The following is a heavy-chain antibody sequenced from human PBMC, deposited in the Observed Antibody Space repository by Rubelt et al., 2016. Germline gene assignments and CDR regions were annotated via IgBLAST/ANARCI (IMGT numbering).Heavy chain of an antibody. D-gene: IGHD6-25*01. Sequence: VQLLESGGGLVQPGGSLRLSCAASGFTFRTYAMHWVRQAPGKGLEWVAVISHDGNYYQHADSVKGRFTISRDNSKNTLYLQMNSLRPEDTAVYYCASCEAAPGNFDYWGQGTLVAVSS. CDR3: ASCEAAPGNFDY. J-gene: IGHJ4*02. CDR1: GFTFRTYA. CDR2: ISHDGNYY. V-gene: IGHV3-30*04.